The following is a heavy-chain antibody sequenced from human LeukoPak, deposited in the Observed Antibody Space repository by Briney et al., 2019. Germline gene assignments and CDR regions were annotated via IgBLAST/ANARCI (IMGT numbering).Heavy chain of an antibody. CDR1: GFTFSSYA. D-gene: IGHD2-21*02. Sequence: GGSLRLSCAASGFTFSSYAMHWVRQAPGKGLEWVAVISYDGSNKYYADSVKGRFTISRDNSKNTLYLQMNSLRAEDTAVYYCARGWRSYCGGDCYSESPEYFQHWGQGTLVTVSS. J-gene: IGHJ1*01. V-gene: IGHV3-30*04. CDR3: ARGWRSYCGGDCYSESPEYFQH. CDR2: ISYDGSNK.